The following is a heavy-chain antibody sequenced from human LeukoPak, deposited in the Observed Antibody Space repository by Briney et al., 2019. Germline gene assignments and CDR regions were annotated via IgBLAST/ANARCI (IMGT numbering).Heavy chain of an antibody. D-gene: IGHD5-12*01. CDR1: GFTFSSYS. V-gene: IGHV3-21*01. J-gene: IGHJ4*02. CDR3: ARDPPDIVATINRFDY. Sequence: PGGSLRLSCAASGFTFSSYSMNWVRQAPGKGLEWVSSISSSSSYIDYADSVKGRFTISRDNAKNSLYLQMNSLRAEDTAVYYCARDPPDIVATINRFDYWGQGTLVTVSS. CDR2: ISSSSSYI.